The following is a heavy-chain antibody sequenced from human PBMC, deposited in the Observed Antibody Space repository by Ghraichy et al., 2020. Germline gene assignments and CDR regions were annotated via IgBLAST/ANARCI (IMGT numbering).Heavy chain of an antibody. J-gene: IGHJ6*02. V-gene: IGHV3-48*02. Sequence: SCAASGFTFSSYSMNWVRQAPGKGLEWVSYISSSSSTIYYADSVKGRFTISRDNAKNSLYLQMNSLRDEDTAVYYCARDQGLGTTNYYYYGMDVWGQGTTVTVSS. D-gene: IGHD1-1*01. CDR1: GFTFSSYS. CDR3: ARDQGLGTTNYYYYGMDV. CDR2: ISSSSSTI.